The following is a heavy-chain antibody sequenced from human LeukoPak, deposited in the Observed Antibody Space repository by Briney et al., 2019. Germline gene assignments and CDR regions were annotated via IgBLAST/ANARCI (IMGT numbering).Heavy chain of an antibody. V-gene: IGHV6-1*01. CDR2: TYYRSKWYN. CDR1: GDSVSSNSAA. J-gene: IGHJ5*02. Sequence: SPTLSLTCAISGDSVSSNSAAWNWIRQSSSRGLEWLGSTYYRSKWYNNYAIAVKSRITINPDTYKNQFSLHLNSVTPGDTAVYYCARGTATASYPINWFDPWGQGILVTVSS. CDR3: ARGTATASYPINWFDP. D-gene: IGHD1-14*01.